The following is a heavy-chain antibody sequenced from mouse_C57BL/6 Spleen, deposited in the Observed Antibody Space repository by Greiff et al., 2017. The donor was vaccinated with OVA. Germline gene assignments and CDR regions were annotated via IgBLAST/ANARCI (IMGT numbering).Heavy chain of an antibody. CDR1: GFTFNTYA. Sequence: EVQLVESGGGLVQPKGSLKLSCAASGFTFNTYAMHWVRQAPGKGLEWVARIRSKSSNYATYYADSVKDRFTISRDDSQSMLYLQMNNLKTEDTAMYYCVREDIYYDYDGFAYWGQGTLVTVSA. V-gene: IGHV10-3*01. CDR3: VREDIYYDYDGFAY. D-gene: IGHD2-4*01. J-gene: IGHJ3*01. CDR2: IRSKSSNYAT.